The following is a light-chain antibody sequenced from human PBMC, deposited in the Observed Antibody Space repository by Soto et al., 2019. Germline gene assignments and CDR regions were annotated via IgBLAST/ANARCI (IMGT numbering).Light chain of an antibody. Sequence: IPMTXAPCPLSPCVXXXXXXXXXASQDISDYLAWYQQKXGQVPKVLISAASXLQSGVPSRFRGSASATDFTLTITGLQPDDFATYYCQNYNGPPWTFGQGTKVDIK. J-gene: IGKJ1*01. CDR2: AAS. CDR3: QNYNGPPWT. V-gene: IGKV1-27*01. CDR1: QDISDY.